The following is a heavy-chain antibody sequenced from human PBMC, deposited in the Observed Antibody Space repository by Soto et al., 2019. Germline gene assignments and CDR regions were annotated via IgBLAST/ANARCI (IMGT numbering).Heavy chain of an antibody. CDR1: GFTFNSYV. CDR3: ARSRYLDSSDYWVANLPFDH. D-gene: IGHD3-22*01. Sequence: EVQLLESGGALVQPGGSLRLSCAASGFTFNSYVLTWVRQAPGEGLEWVSSISRRGSGSAYYADSVKGRFTISRENSENTLFLQMNNLRDEDTALYYCARSRYLDSSDYWVANLPFDHWGLGTLVTVSS. V-gene: IGHV3-23*01. CDR2: ISRRGSGSA. J-gene: IGHJ4*02.